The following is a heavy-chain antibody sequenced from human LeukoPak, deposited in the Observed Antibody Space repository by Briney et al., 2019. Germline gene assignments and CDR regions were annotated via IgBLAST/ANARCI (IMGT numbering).Heavy chain of an antibody. Sequence: ASVKVSCKASGYTFTSYAITWVRQAPGQGLEWMGWISSYNGNTNYAQKFQGRVTMTRDTSISTAYMELSRLRSDDTALYYCARPTLQTLGAWGQGTLVTVSS. J-gene: IGHJ5*02. CDR2: ISSYNGNT. CDR3: ARPTLQTLGA. CDR1: GYTFTSYA. D-gene: IGHD3-10*01. V-gene: IGHV1-18*01.